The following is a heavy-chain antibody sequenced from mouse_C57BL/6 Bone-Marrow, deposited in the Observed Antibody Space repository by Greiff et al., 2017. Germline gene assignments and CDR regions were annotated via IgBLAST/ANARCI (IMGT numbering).Heavy chain of an antibody. J-gene: IGHJ2*01. D-gene: IGHD2-4*01. Sequence: QVQLQQPGAELVRPGTSVKLSCKASGYTFTSYWMHWVKQRPGQGLEWIGVIDPSDSYTNYNQKFKGKATLTVDTSSSTAYMQLSSLTSEDSAVYYCARAMITSWFDYWGQGTTLTVSS. CDR2: IDPSDSYT. V-gene: IGHV1-59*01. CDR1: GYTFTSYW. CDR3: ARAMITSWFDY.